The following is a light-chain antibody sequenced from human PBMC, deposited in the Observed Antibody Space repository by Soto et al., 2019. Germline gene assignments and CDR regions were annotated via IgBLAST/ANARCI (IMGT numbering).Light chain of an antibody. V-gene: IGLV2-23*01. CDR1: SSDVGTYNL. CDR3: CSYAGSSTYV. Sequence: QSALTQPASVSGSPGQSITISCTGTSSDVGTYNLVSWYQHHPGKAPKLMIYDGSKRPSGVSNRFSGSKPGNTASLTISGLQAEDEADYYCCSYAGSSTYVFGTGTKLTVL. CDR2: DGS. J-gene: IGLJ1*01.